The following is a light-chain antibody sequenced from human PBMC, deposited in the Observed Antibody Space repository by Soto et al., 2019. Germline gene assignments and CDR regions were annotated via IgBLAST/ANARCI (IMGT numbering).Light chain of an antibody. CDR2: EAS. Sequence: DIQMTQSPSTVSASVGDRVTITCRASQTINNFLVWYQQKPGKAPKALIYEASTLENGVPSRFSGSGSGTEFTLTISGLQADDFAVYYCQEYSNYWAFGQGTKVEIK. J-gene: IGKJ1*01. V-gene: IGKV1-5*03. CDR3: QEYSNYWA. CDR1: QTINNF.